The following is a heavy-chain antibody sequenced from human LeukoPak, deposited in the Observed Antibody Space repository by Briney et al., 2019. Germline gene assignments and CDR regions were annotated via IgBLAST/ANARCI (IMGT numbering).Heavy chain of an antibody. Sequence: NPSQTLSLTCTVSGASISSGAYYWSWIRQHPGKGLEWIGYIYSSGTTYYNPSLKSRVTISLDTSENQFSLKLGSVTAADTAVYYCARYGTWSFDFWGRGTLVTVSS. J-gene: IGHJ2*01. CDR3: ARYGTWSFDF. CDR1: GASISSGAYY. CDR2: IYSSGTT. D-gene: IGHD3-3*01. V-gene: IGHV4-31*03.